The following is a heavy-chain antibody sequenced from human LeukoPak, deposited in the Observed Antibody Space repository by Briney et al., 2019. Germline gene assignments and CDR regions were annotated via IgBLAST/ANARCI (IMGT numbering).Heavy chain of an antibody. V-gene: IGHV1-3*01. CDR1: GYTFTSYA. Sequence: ASVKVSCKASGYTFTSYAMHWVRQAPGQRLEWMGWINAGSGNTKYSQKFQGGVTITRDTSASTAYMELSSLRSEDTAVYYCARLLGSGWEQAFDYWGQGTLVTVSS. D-gene: IGHD6-19*01. CDR2: INAGSGNT. J-gene: IGHJ4*02. CDR3: ARLLGSGWEQAFDY.